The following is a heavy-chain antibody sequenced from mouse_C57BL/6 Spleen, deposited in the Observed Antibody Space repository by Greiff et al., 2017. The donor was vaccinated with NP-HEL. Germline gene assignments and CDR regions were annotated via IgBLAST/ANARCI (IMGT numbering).Heavy chain of an antibody. V-gene: IGHV1-78*01. J-gene: IGHJ2*01. CDR1: GYTFTDHP. CDR2: IYPRDGST. CDR3: ARSGYYGSSYGYYFDY. Sequence: VQLQQSDAELVKPGASVKISCKVSGYTFTDHPIHWMKQRPEQGLEWIGYIYPRDGSTKYNEKFKGKATLTADKSSSTAYMQLNSLTSEDSAVYFCARSGYYGSSYGYYFDYWGQGTTLTVSS. D-gene: IGHD1-1*01.